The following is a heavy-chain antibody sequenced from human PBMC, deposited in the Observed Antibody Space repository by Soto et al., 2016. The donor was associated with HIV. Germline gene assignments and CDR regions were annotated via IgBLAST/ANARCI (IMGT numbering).Heavy chain of an antibody. D-gene: IGHD1-26*01. Sequence: QVQLQESGPGLVKPSETLSLTCSVSGGSFTNYYWNWVRLSPEKGLEWLGHIYYSGTTNYNPSLKSRLAISLDTSKNQFSLKLNSVTAADTAVYYCARRPGLWDYWYFDLWGLAPWSLSPQ. J-gene: IGHJ2*01. CDR2: IYYSGTT. CDR3: ARRPGLWDYWYFDL. CDR1: GGSFTNYY. V-gene: IGHV4-59*01.